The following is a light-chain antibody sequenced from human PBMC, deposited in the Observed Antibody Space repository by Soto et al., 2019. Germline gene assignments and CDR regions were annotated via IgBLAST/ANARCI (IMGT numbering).Light chain of an antibody. V-gene: IGKV3D-15*01. CDR2: AAS. CDR1: QSVSDR. Sequence: TRAPDAQTVAPGGRPTLKRKASQSVSDRVVWYQQKSGQAPSLLIYAASTRATGIPARFSGSGSGTEFMLTIGCLQSEEFADYYCHQYKNWHPLRFGEGTRLEIK. CDR3: HQYKNWHPLR. J-gene: IGKJ5*01.